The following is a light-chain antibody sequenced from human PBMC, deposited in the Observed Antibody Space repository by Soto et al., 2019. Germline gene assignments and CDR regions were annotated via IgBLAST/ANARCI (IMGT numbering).Light chain of an antibody. CDR3: NSYASSATPL. CDR2: DVT. J-gene: IGLJ2*01. Sequence: QSVLTQPASVSGSPGQSITISCTGTSSDVGGYNYVSWYQQHPGKAPKLMIYDVTNRPSGVSDRFSGSRSGNTASLTISGLQAEDEADYYCNSYASSATPLFGGGTKVTVL. CDR1: SSDVGGYNY. V-gene: IGLV2-14*01.